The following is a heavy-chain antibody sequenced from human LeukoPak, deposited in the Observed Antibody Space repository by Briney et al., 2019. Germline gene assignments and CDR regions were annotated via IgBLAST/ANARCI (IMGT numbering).Heavy chain of an antibody. Sequence: SQTLSLTCAISGDSVSSNSVTWNWIRQSPSRGLEWPGRPYYRSTWYNDYAVSVRGRITVNPDTSKDQFSLHLNSVTPEDTAVYYCARRLTQYDCFDPWGQGILVTVSS. CDR2: PYYRSTWYN. CDR3: ARRLTQYDCFDP. D-gene: IGHD2-2*01. CDR1: GDSVSSNSVT. J-gene: IGHJ5*02. V-gene: IGHV6-1*01.